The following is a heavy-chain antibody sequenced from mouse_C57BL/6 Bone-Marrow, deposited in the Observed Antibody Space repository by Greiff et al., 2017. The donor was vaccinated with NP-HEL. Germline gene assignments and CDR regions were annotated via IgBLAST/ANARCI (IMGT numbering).Heavy chain of an antibody. CDR2: IYPGNSAT. J-gene: IGHJ2*01. V-gene: IGHV1-5*01. Sequence: VQLQQSGTVLARPGASVKMSCKTSGYTFTSYWMHWVKQRPGQGLEWIGAIYPGNSATSYNQTFKGRAKLTAVKSDSTAYMELSSLTNEYSAVYYCTYYGMRQGDYWGQGTTLTVSS. CDR1: GYTFTSYW. CDR3: TYYGMRQGDY. D-gene: IGHD1-1*01.